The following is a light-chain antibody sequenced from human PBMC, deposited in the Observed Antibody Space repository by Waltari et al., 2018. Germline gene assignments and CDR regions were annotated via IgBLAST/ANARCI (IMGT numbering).Light chain of an antibody. V-gene: IGLV1-40*01. CDR2: GNS. CDR1: SPNIGGGYA. Sequence: QSGLTQPPSVSGAPGQRVPIPCTGSSPNIGGGYAVTWYQLLPGTAPKLLIYGNSNRPSGVPDRFSGSKSGTSASLAITGLQAEDEADYYCQSYDSSLSGSVFGGGTKLTVL. CDR3: QSYDSSLSGSV. J-gene: IGLJ2*01.